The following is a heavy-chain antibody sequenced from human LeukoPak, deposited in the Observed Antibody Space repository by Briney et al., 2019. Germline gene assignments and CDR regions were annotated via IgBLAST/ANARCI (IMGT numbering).Heavy chain of an antibody. CDR3: AKDGGKYYDILTGYYPRLYYMDV. J-gene: IGHJ6*03. CDR1: GFTFSSYW. Sequence: PGGSLRLSCAASGFTFSSYWMSWVRQAPGKGLEWVANIKQDGSEKYYVDSVKGRFTISRDNAKNTLYLQMNSLRAEDTAVYYCAKDGGKYYDILTGYYPRLYYMDVWGKGTTVTVSS. V-gene: IGHV3-7*03. D-gene: IGHD3-9*01. CDR2: IKQDGSEK.